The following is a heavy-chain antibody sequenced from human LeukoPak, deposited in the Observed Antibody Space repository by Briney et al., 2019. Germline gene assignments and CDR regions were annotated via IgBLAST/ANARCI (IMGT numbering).Heavy chain of an antibody. D-gene: IGHD2-15*01. CDR3: ARGRIYCSGGSCYSGYFDY. CDR1: GGSISSSSYY. V-gene: IGHV4-39*01. Sequence: SETLSLTCTVSGGSISSSSYYWGWIRQPPGTGLEWIGSIYYSGSTYYNPSLKSRVTISVDTSKNQFSLKLSSVTAADTAVYYCARGRIYCSGGSCYSGYFDYWGQGTLVTVSS. CDR2: IYYSGST. J-gene: IGHJ4*02.